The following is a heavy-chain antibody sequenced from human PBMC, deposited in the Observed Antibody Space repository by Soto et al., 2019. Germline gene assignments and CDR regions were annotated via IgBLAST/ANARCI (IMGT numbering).Heavy chain of an antibody. CDR1: GFPFSSRA. V-gene: IGHV3-23*01. D-gene: IGHD2-15*01. CDR2: ISGSGTIT. Sequence: EVQLLESGGGLVQPGGSLRLSCAASGFPFSSRAMSWVRQAPGKGLEWVSAISGSGTITYYADSVKGRFTISRDTSKNTLYLQMNSVRAVDTAVYYCAGWARYCSGADCRAWGQGTLVTVSS. J-gene: IGHJ5*02. CDR3: AGWARYCSGADCRA.